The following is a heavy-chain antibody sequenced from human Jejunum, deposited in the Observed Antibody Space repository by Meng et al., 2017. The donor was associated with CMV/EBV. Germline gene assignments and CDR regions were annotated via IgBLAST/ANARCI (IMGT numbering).Heavy chain of an antibody. CDR1: GGSIISGDRY. Sequence: GGSIISGDRYWTWIRQSPGKGLEWIGNVYYSGTTSYNRYLKSRVTISVDTSKNQFSLKLASVIAADTAVYYCVLMIPADTNYFDPWGQGTLVTVSS. CDR2: VYYSGTT. J-gene: IGHJ5*02. V-gene: IGHV4-30-4*01. CDR3: VLMIPADTNYFDP. D-gene: IGHD6-25*01.